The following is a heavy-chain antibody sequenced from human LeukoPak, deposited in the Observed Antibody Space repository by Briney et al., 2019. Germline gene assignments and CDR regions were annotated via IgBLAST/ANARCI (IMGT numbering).Heavy chain of an antibody. CDR2: ITWNGGTI. CDR1: GFTFDDFA. J-gene: IGHJ4*02. V-gene: IGHV3-9*01. D-gene: IGHD3-10*01. Sequence: GGSLRLSCAASGFTFDDFAMHWVRQAPGKGLEWVSGITWNGGTIDYADSVKGRFTISRDNAKNSLYLQMNSLRAEDTALYYCATRYASGPIADYWGQGTLVTVSS. CDR3: ATRYASGPIADY.